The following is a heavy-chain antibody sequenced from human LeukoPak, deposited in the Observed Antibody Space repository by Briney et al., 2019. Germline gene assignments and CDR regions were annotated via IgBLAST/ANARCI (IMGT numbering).Heavy chain of an antibody. CDR2: IYYSGST. D-gene: IGHD3-22*01. J-gene: IGHJ3*02. Sequence: SETLSLTCTVSGGSISSSSYYWGWIRQPPGKGLEWIGSIYYSGSTYYNPSLKSRVTISVDTSKNQFSLKLSSVTAADTAVYYCARDHKSDYYDSSGYYVYSLDIWGQGTMVTVSS. V-gene: IGHV4-39*07. CDR3: ARDHKSDYYDSSGYYVYSLDI. CDR1: GGSISSSSYY.